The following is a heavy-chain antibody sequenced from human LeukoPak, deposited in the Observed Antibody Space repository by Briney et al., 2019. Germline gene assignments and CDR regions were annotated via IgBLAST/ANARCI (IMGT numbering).Heavy chain of an antibody. Sequence: GGSLRLSCAASGFTFSSYAMSWVRQAPGKGLEWVSAISGSGANTYYTDSVKGRFTISRDNSNNALYLQMNSLRAEDTAVYYCAKGPYGHYYDSSGYYFDYWGQGTLVTVSS. V-gene: IGHV3-23*01. D-gene: IGHD3-22*01. CDR3: AKGPYGHYYDSSGYYFDY. CDR2: ISGSGANT. J-gene: IGHJ4*02. CDR1: GFTFSSYA.